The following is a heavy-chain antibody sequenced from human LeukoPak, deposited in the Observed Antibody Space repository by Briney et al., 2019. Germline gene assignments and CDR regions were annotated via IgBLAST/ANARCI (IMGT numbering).Heavy chain of an antibody. CDR1: GYIFTGYY. Sequence: ASVKVSCKASGYIFTGYYMHWVRQAPGQGLEWMGWINPNSGGTNYAQKFQGRVTTTRDTSISTAYMELSRLRSDDTAVYYCARGCLATTAPCSYWGQGTLVTVSS. J-gene: IGHJ4*02. CDR3: ARGCLATTAPCSY. D-gene: IGHD5-12*01. CDR2: INPNSGGT. V-gene: IGHV1-2*02.